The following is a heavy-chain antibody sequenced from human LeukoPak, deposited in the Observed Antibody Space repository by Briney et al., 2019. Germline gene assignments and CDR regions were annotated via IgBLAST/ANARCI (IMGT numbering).Heavy chain of an antibody. Sequence: GGSLRLSCEVSGFTFNNYAMTWVRQPPGKGLEWVSVISGSGRTTDYADSVKGRFTVSRDNSKNTLHLQMNSLRAEDTALYYCAKDFVRYNIQFDYWGQGALVTVSS. CDR1: GFTFNNYA. D-gene: IGHD1-1*01. CDR2: ISGSGRTT. V-gene: IGHV3-23*01. CDR3: AKDFVRYNIQFDY. J-gene: IGHJ4*02.